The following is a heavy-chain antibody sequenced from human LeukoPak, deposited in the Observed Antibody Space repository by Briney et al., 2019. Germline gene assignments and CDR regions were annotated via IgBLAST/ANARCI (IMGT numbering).Heavy chain of an antibody. V-gene: IGHV4-39*01. CDR1: GGSISGDGYH. Sequence: SETLSLTCSVSGGSISGDGYHWGWIRRPPGKGLEWIGSIHYSGSTCYKTSLKSRVTIDVDTSKNQFSLKLSSVTAADTAVYYCARTSHSGYMVRGVLYYGMDVWGQGTTVTVSS. CDR3: ARTSHSGYMVRGVLYYGMDV. J-gene: IGHJ6*02. CDR2: IHYSGST. D-gene: IGHD3-10*01.